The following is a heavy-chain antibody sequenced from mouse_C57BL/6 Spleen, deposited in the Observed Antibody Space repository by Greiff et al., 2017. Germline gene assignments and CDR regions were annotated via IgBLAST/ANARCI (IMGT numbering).Heavy chain of an antibody. CDR1: GYTFTDYY. D-gene: IGHD1-1*01. J-gene: IGHJ1*03. V-gene: IGHV1-75*01. CDR2: IFPGSGST. CDR3: AREDYYGSSYRYWYFDV. Sequence: VQGVESGPELVKPGASVKISCKASGYTFTDYYINWVKQRPGQGLEWIGWIFPGSGSTYYNEKFKGKATLTVDKSSSTAYMLLSSLTSEDSAVYFCAREDYYGSSYRYWYFDVWGTGTTVTVSS.